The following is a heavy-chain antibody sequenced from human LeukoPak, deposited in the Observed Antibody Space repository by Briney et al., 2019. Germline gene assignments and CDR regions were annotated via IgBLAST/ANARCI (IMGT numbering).Heavy chain of an antibody. J-gene: IGHJ4*02. V-gene: IGHV3-30-3*01. Sequence: PGGSLRLSCAASGFTFSNYAMHWVRQAPGKGLEWVAVISYDGSNKYYADSVKGRFTISRDNPKNTLYLQMNSLRTEDTAVYYCARGDSSWDYFDYWGQGTLVTVSS. CDR2: ISYDGSNK. CDR1: GFTFSNYA. D-gene: IGHD6-13*01. CDR3: ARGDSSWDYFDY.